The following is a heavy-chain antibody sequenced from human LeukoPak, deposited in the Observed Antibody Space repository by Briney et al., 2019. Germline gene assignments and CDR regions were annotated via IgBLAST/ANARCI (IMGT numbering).Heavy chain of an antibody. CDR1: VYTFHGHY. D-gene: IGHD2-2*02. V-gene: IGHV1-2*04. CDR3: ARDRYCSSTSCYRDYYYYGMDV. CDR2: NNANRVGT. J-gene: IGHJ6*02. Sequence: ASVKVPYKHSVYTFHGHYMHWVGQAPGQGLEGVGWNNANRVGTNYVQQLQGWVTMPRVPSLVTASMEPKRLRSDDTAVYYCARDRYCSSTSCYRDYYYYGMDVWGQGTTVTVSS.